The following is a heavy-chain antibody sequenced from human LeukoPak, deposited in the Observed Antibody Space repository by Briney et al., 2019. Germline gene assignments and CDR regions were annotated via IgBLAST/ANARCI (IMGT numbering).Heavy chain of an antibody. Sequence: SETLSLTCTVSGGSISTYYWSWIRQPPGKGPEWIGYIYYTGSTYYNPSLKSRVTMAVDTSKNQFSLKLISVTAADTAVYYCARVITATTREDSWGQGTLVTVSS. V-gene: IGHV4-59*08. J-gene: IGHJ4*02. CDR1: GGSISTYY. CDR3: ARVITATTREDS. CDR2: IYYTGST. D-gene: IGHD1-20*01.